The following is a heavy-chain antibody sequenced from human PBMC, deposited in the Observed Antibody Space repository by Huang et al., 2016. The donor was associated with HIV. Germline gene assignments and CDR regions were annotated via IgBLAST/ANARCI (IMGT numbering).Heavy chain of an antibody. V-gene: IGHV3-53*01. J-gene: IGHJ4*02. Sequence: QLVESGGGLIQPGGSLRLSCVGSGSSVSNNYMGWVRQPPGKGLEWVSRIDRGGTTFYADSVKGRVITSRDNSKNTLYLQMNSLRAEDTAVYYCARQIVYDSYGFDSWGQGTLVTVSS. CDR2: IDRGGTT. D-gene: IGHD5-18*01. CDR3: ARQIVYDSYGFDS. CDR1: GSSVSNNY.